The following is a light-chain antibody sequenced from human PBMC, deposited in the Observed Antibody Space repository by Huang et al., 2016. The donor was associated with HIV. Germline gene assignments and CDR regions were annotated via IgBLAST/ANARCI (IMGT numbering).Light chain of an antibody. CDR2: AAS. CDR1: QSISSY. Sequence: DIQMTQSPSSLSASVGDRVTITCRASQSISSYLNWYQQKPGKAPKLLISAASSLQSGAPSRFSGSGSGTYFTLTISSLHPEDFATYYCQQSYSTPLMYTFGQGTKLEIK. J-gene: IGKJ2*01. V-gene: IGKV1-39*01. CDR3: QQSYSTPLMYT.